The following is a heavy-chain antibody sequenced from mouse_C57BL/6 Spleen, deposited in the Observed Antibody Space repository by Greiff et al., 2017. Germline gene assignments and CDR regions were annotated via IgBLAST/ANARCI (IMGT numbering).Heavy chain of an antibody. J-gene: IGHJ3*01. Sequence: EVQLQQSGAELVKPGASVKLSCTASGFNIKDYYMHWVKQRTEQGLEWIGRIDPEDGETKYAPKFPAKATLTVDKSSSTVYMQLKSLTSEDSAVYYCAPHPIVAERTWFAYWGQGTLVTVSA. CDR1: GFNIKDYY. CDR3: APHPIVAERTWFAY. CDR2: IDPEDGET. D-gene: IGHD1-1*01. V-gene: IGHV14-2*01.